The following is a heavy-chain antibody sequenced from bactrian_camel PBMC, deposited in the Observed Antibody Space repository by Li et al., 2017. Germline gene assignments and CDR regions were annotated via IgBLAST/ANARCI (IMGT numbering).Heavy chain of an antibody. Sequence: QVQLVESGGGSVQAGGSLRVSCLVSGLTYTMSEYRFGWFRQAPGKEREGIAAIESTGSTNYADSVKGRFTISKDNAKNTLYLQMNSLKPEDTAMYYCAAVGLASSTAELLNAEFGYWGTGTQVTVS. D-gene: IGHD6*01. V-gene: IGHV3S55*01. CDR3: AAVGLASSTAELLNAEFGY. CDR1: GLTYTMSEYR. CDR2: IESTGST. J-gene: IGHJ6*01.